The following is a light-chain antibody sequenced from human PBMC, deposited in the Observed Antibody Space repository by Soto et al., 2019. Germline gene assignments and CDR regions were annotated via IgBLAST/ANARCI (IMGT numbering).Light chain of an antibody. J-gene: IGKJ1*01. CDR1: QSLASNY. CDR3: QQYGSSPT. CDR2: GVS. Sequence: IVLTQSPGTLSLSPGERATLSCRASQSLASNYFAWYQQNPGQAPRLLIYGVSSRATGIPDRFSGSGSGTDFTLTVSRLEPEDFAVYYCQQYGSSPTFGQGTKV. V-gene: IGKV3-20*01.